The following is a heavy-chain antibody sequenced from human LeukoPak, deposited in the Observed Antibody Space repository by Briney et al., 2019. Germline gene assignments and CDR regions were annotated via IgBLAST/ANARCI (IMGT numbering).Heavy chain of an antibody. CDR1: GLSFTSYW. CDR2: INQDAGTT. CDR3: ARDPGWSSLDI. V-gene: IGHV3-7*01. J-gene: IGHJ3*02. Sequence: GGSLRLSCVASGLSFTSYWMSWVRQAPGKGLEFVANINQDAGTTNYVDSVKGRFTISRDNAENSLYLQMSSLRAEDTALYYCARDPGWSSLDIWGQGIMVTVSS. D-gene: IGHD2-15*01.